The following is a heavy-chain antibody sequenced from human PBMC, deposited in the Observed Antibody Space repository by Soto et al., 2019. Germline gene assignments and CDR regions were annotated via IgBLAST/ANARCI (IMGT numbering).Heavy chain of an antibody. V-gene: IGHV3-23*01. Sequence: EVQLLQSGGGLVQPGGSLRLSCAASGFTFSSYAMSWVRQAPGNGLEWVSTISGTGGSTYYPDSVKGRFTISRDNSKNTVYLQMNSLRAEDAAVYYCAKEMTSGYYLFDYWGQGTLVTVSS. D-gene: IGHD3-22*01. CDR3: AKEMTSGYYLFDY. CDR2: ISGTGGST. CDR1: GFTFSSYA. J-gene: IGHJ4*02.